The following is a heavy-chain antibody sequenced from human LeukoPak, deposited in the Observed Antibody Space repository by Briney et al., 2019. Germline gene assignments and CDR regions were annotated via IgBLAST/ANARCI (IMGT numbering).Heavy chain of an antibody. CDR1: GYTFTSYG. Sequence: GASVKVSCKASGYTFTSYGISWVRQAPGQGLEWMGGIIPIFGTANYAQKFQGRVTITAGESTSTAYMELSSLRSEDTAVYYCARWSGSYYRSAFDIWGQGTMVTVSS. J-gene: IGHJ3*02. V-gene: IGHV1-69*13. CDR3: ARWSGSYYRSAFDI. CDR2: IIPIFGTA. D-gene: IGHD1-26*01.